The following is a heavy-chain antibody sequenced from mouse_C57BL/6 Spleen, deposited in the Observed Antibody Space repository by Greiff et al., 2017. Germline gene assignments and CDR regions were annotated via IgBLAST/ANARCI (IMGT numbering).Heavy chain of an antibody. J-gene: IGHJ1*03. Sequence: DVMLVESGGGLVKPGGSLKLSCAASGFTFSSYAMSWVRQTPEKRLEWVATISDGGSYTYYPDNVKGRFTISRDNAKNNLYLQMSHLKSEDTAMYYCARDLVDWYFDVWGTGTTVTVSS. V-gene: IGHV5-4*01. CDR2: ISDGGSYT. CDR3: ARDLVDWYFDV. CDR1: GFTFSSYA. D-gene: IGHD1-1*02.